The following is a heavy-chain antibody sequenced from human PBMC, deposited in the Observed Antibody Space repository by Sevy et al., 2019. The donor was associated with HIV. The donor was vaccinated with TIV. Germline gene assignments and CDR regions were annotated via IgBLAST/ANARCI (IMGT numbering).Heavy chain of an antibody. Sequence: SENLSLTCTVSGGSISSYYWSWIRQSAGKGLEWLGRIYTSGSTNYNPSLKSRVTMSVDTSKNQYSLKLSYVTAADTAVYYCASVGSSGSYSNYYYFYMDVWGKGTTVTVSS. J-gene: IGHJ6*03. CDR2: IYTSGST. CDR3: ASVGSSGSYSNYYYFYMDV. D-gene: IGHD1-26*01. CDR1: GGSISSYY. V-gene: IGHV4-4*07.